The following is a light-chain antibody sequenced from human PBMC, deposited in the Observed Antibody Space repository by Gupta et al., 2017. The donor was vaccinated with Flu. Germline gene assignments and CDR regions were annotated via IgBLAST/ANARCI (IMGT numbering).Light chain of an antibody. Sequence: EIVMTQSPATLSVSPGERATLSCRASQSVSSNLAWYQQKPGQAPRLLIYGASTRATGIPARFSGSGPGTEFTLTISSLQSEDFAVYYCQQYNNWPYFGQGTKLEIK. CDR2: GAS. V-gene: IGKV3-15*01. CDR1: QSVSSN. CDR3: QQYNNWPY. J-gene: IGKJ2*01.